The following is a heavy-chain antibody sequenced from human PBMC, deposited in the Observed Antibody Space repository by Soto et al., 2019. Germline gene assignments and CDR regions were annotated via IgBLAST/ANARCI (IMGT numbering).Heavy chain of an antibody. Sequence: EVQLVESGGGLVKPGGSLRLSCAASGITFSSYSMNWVRQAPGKGLEWVSSISSTGTYIDYADSVKGRFTISRDNAENSLVLQIDSLRAEEPAFYYCAREAIPYSSSSHAFDIWGQGTMVTVSS. D-gene: IGHD6-6*01. CDR3: AREAIPYSSSSHAFDI. CDR2: ISSTGTYI. J-gene: IGHJ3*02. V-gene: IGHV3-21*01. CDR1: GITFSSYS.